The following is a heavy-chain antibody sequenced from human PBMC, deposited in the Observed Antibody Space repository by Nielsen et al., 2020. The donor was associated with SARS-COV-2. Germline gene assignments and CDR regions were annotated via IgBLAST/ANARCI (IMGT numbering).Heavy chain of an antibody. D-gene: IGHD3-3*01. V-gene: IGHV4-59*12. Sequence: SETLSLTCTVSGGSISSYYWSWIRQPPGKGLEWIGYIYYSGSTNYNPSLKSRVTISVDTSKNQFSLKLSSVTAADTAVYYCARERELRFLEYDYWGQGTLVTVSS. J-gene: IGHJ4*02. CDR1: GGSISSYY. CDR3: ARERELRFLEYDY. CDR2: IYYSGST.